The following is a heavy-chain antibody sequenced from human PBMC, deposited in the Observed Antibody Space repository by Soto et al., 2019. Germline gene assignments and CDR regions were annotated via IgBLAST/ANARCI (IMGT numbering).Heavy chain of an antibody. D-gene: IGHD4-17*01. CDR1: GYTFTSYY. V-gene: IGHV1-46*01. CDR3: AMDNGDYTFDY. Sequence: GASVKVSCKASGYTFTSYYMHWVRQAPGQGLEWMGIINPSGGSTSYAQKFQGRVTITRDTSASTAYMELSSLRSEDTAVYYCAMDNGDYTFDYWGQGTLVTVSS. J-gene: IGHJ4*02. CDR2: INPSGGST.